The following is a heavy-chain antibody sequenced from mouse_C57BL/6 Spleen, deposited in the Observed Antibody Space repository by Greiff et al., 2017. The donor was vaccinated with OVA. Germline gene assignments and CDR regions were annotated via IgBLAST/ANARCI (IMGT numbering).Heavy chain of an antibody. CDR1: GFTFSDYG. Sequence: VESGGGLVKPGGSLKLSCAASGFTFSDYGMHWVRQAPEKGLEWVAYISSGSSTIYYADTVKGRFTISRDNAKNTLFLQMTSLRSEDTAMYYCVYDGYYEGFAYWGQGTLVTVSA. D-gene: IGHD2-3*01. J-gene: IGHJ3*01. V-gene: IGHV5-17*01. CDR3: VYDGYYEGFAY. CDR2: ISSGSSTI.